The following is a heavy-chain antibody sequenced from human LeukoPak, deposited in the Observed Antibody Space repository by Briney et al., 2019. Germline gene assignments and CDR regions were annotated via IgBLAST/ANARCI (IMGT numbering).Heavy chain of an antibody. D-gene: IGHD5/OR15-5a*01. CDR1: GYTFTSYA. CDR2: INAGNGNT. J-gene: IGHJ3*02. Sequence: ASVKVSCKASGYTFTSYAVHWVRQAPGQRLEWMGWINAGNGNTKYSQKFQGRVTITRDTSASTAYMELSSLRSEDTAVYYCARAPQDIYAPGAFDIWGQGTMVTVSS. V-gene: IGHV1-3*01. CDR3: ARAPQDIYAPGAFDI.